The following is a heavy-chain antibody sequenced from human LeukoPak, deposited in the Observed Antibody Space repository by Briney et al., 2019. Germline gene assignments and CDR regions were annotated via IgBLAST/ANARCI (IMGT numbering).Heavy chain of an antibody. D-gene: IGHD3-10*01. CDR3: ARAGRSLRTAAHFDY. CDR2: ISYDGSNK. J-gene: IGHJ4*02. CDR1: GFTFSSYA. Sequence: PGGSLRLSCAASGFTFSSYAMHWVRQAPGKGLEWVAVISYDGSNKYYADSVKGRFTISRDNSKNTLYLQMNSLRAEDTAVYYCARAGRSLRTAAHFDYWGQGTLVTVSS. V-gene: IGHV3-30*04.